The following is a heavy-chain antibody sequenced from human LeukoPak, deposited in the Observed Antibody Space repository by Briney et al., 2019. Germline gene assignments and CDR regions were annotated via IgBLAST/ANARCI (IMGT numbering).Heavy chain of an antibody. J-gene: IGHJ3*01. Sequence: GGSLRLSCTGSGFTFGGYSIDWVGQAPGRGLEWISYIFSSSSTIYYADSVKGRFTISRDNAKNSLYLQMNSLRAEDTAVYYCARTHHEVYWAVGFLGSETMLTVSS. CDR3: ARTHHEVYWAVGF. D-gene: IGHD2-8*02. V-gene: IGHV3-48*01. CDR2: IFSSSSTI. CDR1: GFTFGGYS.